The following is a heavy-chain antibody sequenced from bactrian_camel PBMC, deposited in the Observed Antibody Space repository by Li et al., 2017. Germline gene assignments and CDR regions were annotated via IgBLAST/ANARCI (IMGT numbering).Heavy chain of an antibody. Sequence: HVQLVESGGGSVQAGGSLRLSCTVPAYMYRSNNIGWFRQSPGKEREGVAVFARVGSNPLYGDSVRGRFTASLDAATYTLTLQMNNLKPEDTAMYFCAAEGIAWGGGYCDETEYTNWGQGTQVTVS. CDR3: AAEGIAWGGGYCDETEYTN. J-gene: IGHJ4*01. CDR1: AYMYRSNN. D-gene: IGHD4*01. V-gene: IGHV3S54*01. CDR2: FARVGSNP.